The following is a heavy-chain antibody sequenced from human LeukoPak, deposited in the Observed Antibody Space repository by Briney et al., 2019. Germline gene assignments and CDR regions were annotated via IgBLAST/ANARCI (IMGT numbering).Heavy chain of an antibody. CDR1: GFTFNSYA. V-gene: IGHV3-23*01. Sequence: PGGSLRLSCVGSGFTFNSYAVHWVRQAPGKGLEWVSVLSGSGSGGSTYYADSVKGRFTVSRDSSKNTLYLQMKSLRAEDTATYYCAKQRDSSAYYPSFDPWGQGTLVTVSS. J-gene: IGHJ5*02. D-gene: IGHD3-22*01. CDR2: LSGSGSGGST. CDR3: AKQRDSSAYYPSFDP.